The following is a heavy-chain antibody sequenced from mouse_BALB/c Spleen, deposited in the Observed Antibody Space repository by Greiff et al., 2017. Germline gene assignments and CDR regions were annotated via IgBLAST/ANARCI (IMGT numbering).Heavy chain of an antibody. CDR2: INPGSGGT. CDR3: ARGDYDGYFLDY. J-gene: IGHJ2*01. V-gene: IGHV1-54*01. D-gene: IGHD2-3*01. Sequence: QVQLQQSGAELVRPGTSVKVSCKASGYAFTNYLIEWVKQRPGQGLEWIGLINPGSGGTNYNEKFKGKATLTADKSSSTAYMQLSSLTSDDSAVYFCARGDYDGYFLDYWGQGTTLTVSS. CDR1: GYAFTNYL.